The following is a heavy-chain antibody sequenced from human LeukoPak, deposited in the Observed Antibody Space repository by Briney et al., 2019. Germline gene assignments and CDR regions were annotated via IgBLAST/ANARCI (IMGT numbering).Heavy chain of an antibody. V-gene: IGHV4-59*01. CDR2: IYYSGST. CDR3: ARETGSYFDY. J-gene: IGHJ4*02. Sequence: PSETLSLTCTVSGGSISSYYWSWIRQPPGKGLEWIGYIYYSGSTNYNPSLKSRVTISVDTSKNQFSLKLSSVTAADTAVYYCARETGSYFDYWGQGTLVTVSS. CDR1: GGSISSYY. D-gene: IGHD1-26*01.